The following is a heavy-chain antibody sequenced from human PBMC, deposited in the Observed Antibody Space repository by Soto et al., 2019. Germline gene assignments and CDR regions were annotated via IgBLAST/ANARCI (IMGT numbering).Heavy chain of an antibody. J-gene: IGHJ4*02. D-gene: IGHD5-12*01. V-gene: IGHV2-5*02. CDR2: IYWDDDK. CDR3: ARRRDGYNVFDY. CDR1: GSSLSTSGVG. Sequence: QITLEESGPTLVKSTQTLTLTCSVSGSSLSTSGVGVGWIRQPPGKALEWLALIYWDDDKRYSPSLKNRLTIAKDTSKNQVVLTLTNMGPADTATYYCARRRDGYNVFDYWGQGTLVTASS.